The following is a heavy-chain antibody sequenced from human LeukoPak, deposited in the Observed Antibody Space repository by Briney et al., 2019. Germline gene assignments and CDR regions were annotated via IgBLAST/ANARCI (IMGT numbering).Heavy chain of an antibody. CDR1: GFTFSSYA. J-gene: IGHJ4*02. Sequence: PGGSLRLSCAASGFTFSSYAMSWVRRAPGKGLEWVSAMSGSGLNTYYADSVKGRFTISRDNSKNTLYLQMNSLRSEDTAVYYCANHYGDYGCIDYWGQGTLVTVSS. CDR2: MSGSGLNT. V-gene: IGHV3-23*01. CDR3: ANHYGDYGCIDY. D-gene: IGHD4-17*01.